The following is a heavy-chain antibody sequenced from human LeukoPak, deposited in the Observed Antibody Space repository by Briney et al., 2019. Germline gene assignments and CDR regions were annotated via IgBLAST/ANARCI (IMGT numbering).Heavy chain of an antibody. D-gene: IGHD1-14*01. V-gene: IGHV3-23*01. CDR3: AKVPRTGNTIFDY. CDR1: GFTFSSYA. CDR2: FSGTGDTT. J-gene: IGHJ4*02. Sequence: GGSLRLSCAASGFTFSSYAMSWVRQAPGKGLEWVSGFSGTGDTTYYAESVKGRFTISRDNSKNILYLQMNSLRAEDTAVYFCAKVPRTGNTIFDYWGQGTLPPVPS.